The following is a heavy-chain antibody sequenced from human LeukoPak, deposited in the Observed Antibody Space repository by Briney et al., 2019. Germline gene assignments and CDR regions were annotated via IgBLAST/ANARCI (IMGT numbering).Heavy chain of an antibody. D-gene: IGHD3-16*01. CDR1: GGSISSSSYY. J-gene: IGHJ4*02. CDR2: FYYSGSA. Sequence: SETLSLTCTVSGGSISSSSYYWGWIRQPPGKGLEWIGSFYYSGSAYYNPSLKSRVTISVDTSKNQFSLKLNSLTTADTAVYYCTRGAGWLIDYWGQGILVTVSS. V-gene: IGHV4-39*07. CDR3: TRGAGWLIDY.